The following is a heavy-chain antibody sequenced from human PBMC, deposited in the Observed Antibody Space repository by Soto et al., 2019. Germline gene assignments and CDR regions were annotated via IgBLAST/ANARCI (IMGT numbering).Heavy chain of an antibody. Sequence: SETLSLTWTVSCDSMTSSRHFWCWIRQSPGKGLENIANIYYDGSTYYNPSLKSRVAISLDTSKNQFSLSLNSVTAAETAVYYCARENESSGWFDYWSQGTLVTVSS. CDR2: IYYDGST. D-gene: IGHD6-19*01. V-gene: IGHV4-39*02. J-gene: IGHJ4*02. CDR1: CDSMTSSRHF. CDR3: ARENESSGWFDY.